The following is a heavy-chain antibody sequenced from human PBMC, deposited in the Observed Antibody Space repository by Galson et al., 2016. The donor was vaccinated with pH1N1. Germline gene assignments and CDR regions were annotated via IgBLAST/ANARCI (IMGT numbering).Heavy chain of an antibody. J-gene: IGHJ4*02. CDR1: ADSVSSSSDT. V-gene: IGHV6-1*01. CDR3: AREVWLRRGYYIDH. Sequence: CAISADSVSSSSDTWNWIRQSPRRGLEWLGRIYHRSKWYYEYAPSLQGRLRISPDTSSNQMSLHLNSVTLDDAAVYYCAREVWLRRGYYIDHWGQGSLVTVSS. D-gene: IGHD3-3*01. CDR2: IYHRSKWYY.